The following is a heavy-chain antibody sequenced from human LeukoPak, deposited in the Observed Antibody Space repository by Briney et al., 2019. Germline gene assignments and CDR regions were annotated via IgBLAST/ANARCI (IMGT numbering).Heavy chain of an antibody. CDR3: ARESYCSGGSCYFYYYGMDV. CDR2: ISSSGSTI. D-gene: IGHD2-15*01. CDR1: GFTFRSYE. Sequence: GGSLRLSCAASGFTFRSYEMNWVRQAPGKGLEWVSCISSSGSTIYYADSVKGRFTISRDNAKNSLYLQMNSLRVEDTAVYYCARESYCSGGSCYFYYYGMDVWGQGTTVTVSS. J-gene: IGHJ6*02. V-gene: IGHV3-48*03.